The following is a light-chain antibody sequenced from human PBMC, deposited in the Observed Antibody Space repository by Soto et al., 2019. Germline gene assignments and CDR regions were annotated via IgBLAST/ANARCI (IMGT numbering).Light chain of an antibody. V-gene: IGKV1-27*01. CDR1: QVITNF. Sequence: DIQMTQSPSSLSASVGDRVTITCRASQVITNFLAWYQQKPGKAPKLLIYAASTLQSGVPSRFSGSGSGTDFTLTISSLQPEDVATYYCQKYNSYSSFGQGTKLEIK. CDR2: AAS. J-gene: IGKJ2*01. CDR3: QKYNSYSS.